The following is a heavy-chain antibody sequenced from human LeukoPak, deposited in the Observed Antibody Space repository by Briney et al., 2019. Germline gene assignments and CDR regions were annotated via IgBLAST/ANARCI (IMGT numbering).Heavy chain of an antibody. D-gene: IGHD1-26*01. V-gene: IGHV1-2*02. J-gene: IGHJ4*02. CDR1: GYTFTGYY. Sequence: ASVKVSCKASGYTFTGYYMHWVRQAPGQGLEWMGWINPNSGGTNYAQKFQGRVTMTRDTSISTAYMELSRLRSDDTAVYYSARPAHKQELLPSFDYWGQGTLVTVSS. CDR2: INPNSGGT. CDR3: ARPAHKQELLPSFDY.